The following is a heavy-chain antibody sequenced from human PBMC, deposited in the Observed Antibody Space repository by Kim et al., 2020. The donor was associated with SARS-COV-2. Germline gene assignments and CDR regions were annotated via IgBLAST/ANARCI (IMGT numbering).Heavy chain of an antibody. J-gene: IGHJ6*02. D-gene: IGHD3-16*01. Sequence: AQGFTGRFVFSLDTSVSTAYLQISTLKAEDTAVYYCARDPRRRGVNMDVWGQGTTVTVSS. V-gene: IGHV7-4-1*02. CDR3: ARDPRRRGVNMDV.